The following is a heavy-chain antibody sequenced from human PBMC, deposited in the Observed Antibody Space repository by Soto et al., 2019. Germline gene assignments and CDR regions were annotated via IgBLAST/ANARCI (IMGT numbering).Heavy chain of an antibody. CDR1: GGSTNSRIDY. J-gene: IGHJ4*02. D-gene: IGHD3-16*01. Sequence: SETLSLTCTVSGGSTNSRIDYWVWIRQPPGKVLEWIGSVYYSGSTHDNPSLQSRVTISVDTSRNQFPLNLISVTAADTAVYFCARQPRGPGYGERGPYFDYWGQGTLVTVSS. CDR2: VYYSGST. CDR3: ARQPRGPGYGERGPYFDY. V-gene: IGHV4-39*01.